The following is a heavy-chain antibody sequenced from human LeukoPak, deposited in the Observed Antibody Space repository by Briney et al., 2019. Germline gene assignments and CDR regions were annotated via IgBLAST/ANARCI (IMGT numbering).Heavy chain of an antibody. CDR3: VTGGHYYDSSGFSRWGDY. V-gene: IGHV4-39*07. J-gene: IGHJ4*02. CDR2: IYYSGST. Sequence: SETLSLTCTVFGGSISSSSYYWGWIRQPPGKGLEWIGSIYYSGSTYYNPSLKSRVTISVDTSKNQFSLKLSSVTAADTAVYYCVTGGHYYDSSGFSRWGDYWGQGTLVTVSS. CDR1: GGSISSSSYY. D-gene: IGHD3-22*01.